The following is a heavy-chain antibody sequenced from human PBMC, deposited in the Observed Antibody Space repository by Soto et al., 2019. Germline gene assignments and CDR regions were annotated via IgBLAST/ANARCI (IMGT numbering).Heavy chain of an antibody. CDR3: ARVRLAAAAPFDY. CDR1: GDSVSINSAA. Sequence: SQTLSLTCAISGDSVSINSAAWNVIRQSPSRGLEWLGRTYYRSKWYNDYAVSVKSRITINPDTSKNQFSLQLNSVTPEDTAVYYCARVRLAAAAPFDYWGQGTLVTVSS. D-gene: IGHD6-13*01. CDR2: TYYRSKWYN. J-gene: IGHJ4*02. V-gene: IGHV6-1*01.